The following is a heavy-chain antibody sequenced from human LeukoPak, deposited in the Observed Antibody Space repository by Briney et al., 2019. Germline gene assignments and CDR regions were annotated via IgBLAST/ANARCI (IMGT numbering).Heavy chain of an antibody. CDR2: IYTSSGDI. V-gene: IGHV1-2*02. Sequence: ASAKDSCKASGHTSTVHYMYWVRQALGQGVEWMGWIYTSSGDINYAQTFQGTVTMTTDTSISTAYMELSRLRSDDTAVYYCAIDMGATGTTKYYYSMDVWGQGTTVTVSS. J-gene: IGHJ6*02. CDR3: AIDMGATGTTKYYYSMDV. D-gene: IGHD1-1*01. CDR1: GHTSTVHY.